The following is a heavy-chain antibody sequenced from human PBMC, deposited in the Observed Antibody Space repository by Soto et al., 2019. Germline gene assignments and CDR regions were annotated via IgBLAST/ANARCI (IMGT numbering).Heavy chain of an antibody. J-gene: IGHJ4*02. CDR2: IYYSGST. V-gene: IGHV4-39*01. D-gene: IGHD6-13*01. CDR1: GGSISSSSYY. CDR3: ARRGSSSWYGY. Sequence: QLQLQESGPGLVKPSETLSLTCTVSGGSISSSSYYWGWIRKPPGKGLEWIGSIYYSGSTYFNPSHKRRVTVCVDTSKNQFSLKLSSVPAADTAVYYCARRGSSSWYGYWGQGSLVTVSS.